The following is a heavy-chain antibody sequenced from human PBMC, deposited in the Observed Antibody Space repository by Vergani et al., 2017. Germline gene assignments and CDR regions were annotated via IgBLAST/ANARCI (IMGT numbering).Heavy chain of an antibody. Sequence: VQLVESGGGVVQPGRSLRLSCAASGCTFSNAWMSWVRQAPGKGLEWVGRIKSKTDGGTTDYAEPVKGRFTISRDNAKNSLYLQLNSLRAEDTAVYYCARGDYGDYGGLWYFDLWGRGTLVTVSS. D-gene: IGHD4-17*01. CDR2: IKSKTDGGTT. J-gene: IGHJ2*01. CDR1: GCTFSNAW. CDR3: ARGDYGDYGGLWYFDL. V-gene: IGHV3-15*01.